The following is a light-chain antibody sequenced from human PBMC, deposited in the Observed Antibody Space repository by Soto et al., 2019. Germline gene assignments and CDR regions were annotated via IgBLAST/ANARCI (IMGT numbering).Light chain of an antibody. Sequence: EIVLTQSPATLSLSPGERATLSCRASQSISSYLAWYQQKPGQAPRLLIYDACNRTTGIPARFSGSGSGTDVTLTISSLEPEDFAVYYCQQRSNWPRLTFGGGTKVEIK. CDR3: QQRSNWPRLT. CDR2: DAC. J-gene: IGKJ4*01. CDR1: QSISSY. V-gene: IGKV3-11*01.